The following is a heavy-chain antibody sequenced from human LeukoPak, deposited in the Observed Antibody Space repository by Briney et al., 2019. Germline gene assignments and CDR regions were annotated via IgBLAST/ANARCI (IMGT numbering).Heavy chain of an antibody. V-gene: IGHV4-34*01. CDR2: INHSGST. J-gene: IGHJ5*02. CDR1: GFTLSSYS. CDR3: ARVRRWSRNWFDP. D-gene: IGHD6-13*01. Sequence: GSLRLSCAASGFTLSSYSMNWIRQPPGKGLEWIGEINHSGSTNYNPSLKSRVTISVDTSKNQFSLKLSSVTAADTAVYYCARVRRWSRNWFDPWGQGTLVTVSS.